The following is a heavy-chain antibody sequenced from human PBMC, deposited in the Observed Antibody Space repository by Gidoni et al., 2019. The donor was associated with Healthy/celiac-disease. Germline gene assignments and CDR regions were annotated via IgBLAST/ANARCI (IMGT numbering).Heavy chain of an antibody. CDR2: INPSGGST. CDR1: GYTFTSYY. V-gene: IGHV1-46*01. CDR3: AREPSTLPGWIYYGMDV. Sequence: QVQLVQSGAEVKKPGASVKVSCKASGYTFTSYYMHWVRQAPGQGLEWMGIINPSGGSTSYAQKFQGRVTMTRDTSTSTVYMELSSLRSEDTAVYYCAREPSTLPGWIYYGMDVWGQGTTVTVSS. D-gene: IGHD5-12*01. J-gene: IGHJ6*02.